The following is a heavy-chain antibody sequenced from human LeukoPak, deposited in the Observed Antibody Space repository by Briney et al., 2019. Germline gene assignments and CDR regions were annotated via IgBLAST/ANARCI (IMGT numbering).Heavy chain of an antibody. J-gene: IGHJ4*02. V-gene: IGHV3-30-3*01. Sequence: GGSLRLSCAASGFTFSSYAMHWVRQAPGKGLEWVAVISYDGNIKYYADSVKGRFTMSRDNSKNTLYLQMNSLRAEDTAVYYCARDGIRGILTDWGQGTLVTVSS. CDR3: ARDGIRGILTD. CDR1: GFTFSSYA. D-gene: IGHD3-9*01. CDR2: ISYDGNIK.